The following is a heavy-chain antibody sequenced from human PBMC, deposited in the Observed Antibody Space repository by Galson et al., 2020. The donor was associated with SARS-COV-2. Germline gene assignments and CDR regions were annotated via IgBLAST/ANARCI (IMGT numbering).Heavy chain of an antibody. CDR3: ARSVNLYGGDPFDY. D-gene: IGHD2-21*02. CDR2: TYPGGDT. Sequence: GQSLKISCPASGFTVSSNYLSWVRQAPGKGLEWVSVTYPGGDTYYADSVKGRFTFSRNNSRNTLYLQMNSLRVEDTAVYHCARSVNLYGGDPFDYWGQGTLVTVSS. CDR1: GFTVSSNY. J-gene: IGHJ4*02. V-gene: IGHV3-53*01.